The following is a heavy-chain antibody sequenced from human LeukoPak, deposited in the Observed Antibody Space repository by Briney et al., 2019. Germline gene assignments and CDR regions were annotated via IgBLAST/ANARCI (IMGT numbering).Heavy chain of an antibody. CDR1: GGSISSGSYY. CDR2: IYTSGST. Sequence: PSQTLPLTCTVSGGSISSGSYYWSWIRQPAGKGLEWIGRIYTSGSTNYNPSLKSRVTISVDTSKNQFSLKLSSVTAADPAVYYCARESHGAVPPLAGYSFYMDVWGKGTAVTVSS. V-gene: IGHV4-61*02. CDR3: ARESHGAVPPLAGYSFYMDV. D-gene: IGHD3-16*01. J-gene: IGHJ6*03.